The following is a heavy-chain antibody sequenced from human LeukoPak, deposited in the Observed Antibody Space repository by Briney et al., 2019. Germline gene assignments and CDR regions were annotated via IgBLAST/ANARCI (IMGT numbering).Heavy chain of an antibody. CDR1: GYTFTSYD. CDR3: ARAEAGVLTGYYGFDY. D-gene: IGHD3-9*01. Sequence: ASVKVSCKASGYTFTSYDINWVRQATGQGLEWMGWMNPNSGNTGYAQKFQGRVTMTRNTSISTAYMELSSLRSEDTAVYYCARAEAGVLTGYYGFDYWGQGTLVTVSS. CDR2: MNPNSGNT. J-gene: IGHJ4*02. V-gene: IGHV1-8*01.